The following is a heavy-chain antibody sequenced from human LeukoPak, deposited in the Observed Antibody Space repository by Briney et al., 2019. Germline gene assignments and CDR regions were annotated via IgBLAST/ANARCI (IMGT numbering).Heavy chain of an antibody. J-gene: IGHJ4*02. D-gene: IGHD5-18*01. CDR3: AKGSRHTRGYSYGDDEDY. CDR1: GFTFSSYG. V-gene: IGHV3-30*18. CDR2: ISYDGSNK. Sequence: PGGSLRLSCAASGFTFSSYGMHWVRQAPGKGLEWVAVISYDGSNKYYADSVKGRFTISRDNSKNTLYLQMNSLRAEDTAVYYCAKGSRHTRGYSYGDDEDYWGQGTLVTVSS.